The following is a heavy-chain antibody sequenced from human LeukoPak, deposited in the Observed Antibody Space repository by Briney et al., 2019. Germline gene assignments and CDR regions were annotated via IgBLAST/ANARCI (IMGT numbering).Heavy chain of an antibody. J-gene: IGHJ3*02. CDR1: GYTFTGYY. Sequence: GASVKVSCKASGYTFTGYYMHWVRQAPGQGLEWMGWINPKSGGTNYAQKFQGRVTITRDTSISTAYMELSRLRSDDTAVYYCARVYQYVLGSYPTAAFDIWGQGTMVTVSS. V-gene: IGHV1-2*02. D-gene: IGHD3-16*02. CDR2: INPKSGGT. CDR3: ARVYQYVLGSYPTAAFDI.